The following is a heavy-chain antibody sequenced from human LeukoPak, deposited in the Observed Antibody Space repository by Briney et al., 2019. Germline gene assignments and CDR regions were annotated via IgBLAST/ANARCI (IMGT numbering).Heavy chain of an antibody. J-gene: IGHJ4*02. Sequence: ASVTVSCTSSVYTFTTYYMHWVRHAPGQGPEWMGWINPNSGGTNYAQKFQGRVTMTRDTSISTAYMELSRLRSDDTAVYYCAGGGGSYPGGFDYWGQGTLVTVSS. D-gene: IGHD1-26*01. CDR1: VYTFTTYY. V-gene: IGHV1-2*02. CDR2: INPNSGGT. CDR3: AGGGGSYPGGFDY.